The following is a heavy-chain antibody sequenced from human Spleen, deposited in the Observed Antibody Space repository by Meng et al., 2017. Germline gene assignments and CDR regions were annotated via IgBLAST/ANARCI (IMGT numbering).Heavy chain of an antibody. CDR2: ISNRGTRI. CDR1: GFTFGDYY. CDR3: ARDLGGIFAY. J-gene: IGHJ4*02. D-gene: IGHD6-13*01. V-gene: IGHV3-11*04. Sequence: GESLKISCAASGFTFGDYYMTWIRQAPGKGLEWISYISNRGTRIYYADSVKGRFTISRDNAKNSVFLQMNSLRAEDTAVYYCARDLGGIFAYWGQGALVTVSS.